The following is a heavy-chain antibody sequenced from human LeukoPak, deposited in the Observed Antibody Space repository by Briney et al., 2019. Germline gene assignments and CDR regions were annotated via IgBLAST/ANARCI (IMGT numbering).Heavy chain of an antibody. Sequence: GGSLRLSCAASGFTFSSYGMHWVRQAPGKGLEWVAFIRSDGSNKYYADSVKGRFTNYRDNSKNTLYLQMNSLRAEDTAVYYCAKVGKTENYYGSGRFSYYYYMDVWGKGTTVTVSS. CDR2: IRSDGSNK. D-gene: IGHD3-10*01. V-gene: IGHV3-30*02. J-gene: IGHJ6*03. CDR3: AKVGKTENYYGSGRFSYYYYMDV. CDR1: GFTFSSYG.